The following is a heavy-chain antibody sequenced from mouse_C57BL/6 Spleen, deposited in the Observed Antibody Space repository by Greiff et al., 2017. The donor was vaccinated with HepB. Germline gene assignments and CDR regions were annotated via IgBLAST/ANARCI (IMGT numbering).Heavy chain of an antibody. Sequence: VQLQQSGAELVKPGASVKISCKASGYAFSSYWMNWVKQRPGKGLEWIGQIYPGDGDTNYNGKFKGKATLTADKSSSTAYMQLSSLTSEDSAVYFCARRATTVNAMDYWGQGTSVTVSS. V-gene: IGHV1-80*01. J-gene: IGHJ4*01. CDR1: GYAFSSYW. CDR3: ARRATTVNAMDY. CDR2: IYPGDGDT. D-gene: IGHD1-1*01.